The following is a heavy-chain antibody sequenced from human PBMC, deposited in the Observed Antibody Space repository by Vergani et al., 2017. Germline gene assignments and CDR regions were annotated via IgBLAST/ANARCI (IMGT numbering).Heavy chain of an antibody. J-gene: IGHJ6*03. V-gene: IGHV4-4*07. Sequence: QVQLQESGPGLVKPSETLSLTCTVSGGSISSYYWSWIRQPAGKGLEWIGRIYTSGSTNYNPSLKSRVTMSVDTSKNQFSLKLSSVTAADTAVYYCAMTICGVVDYYYMDVWGKGTTVTVSS. CDR3: AMTICGVVDYYYMDV. D-gene: IGHD3-3*01. CDR2: IYTSGST. CDR1: GGSISSYY.